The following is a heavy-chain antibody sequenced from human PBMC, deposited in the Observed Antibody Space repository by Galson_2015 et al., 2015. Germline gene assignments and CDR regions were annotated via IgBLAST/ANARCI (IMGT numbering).Heavy chain of an antibody. J-gene: IGHJ4*02. CDR3: ARGRGFIFDF. V-gene: IGHV3-23*01. Sequence: SLRLSCAASGFTFNSYAMSWVRQAPGKGLEWVSGISGTGGSRWYADSVKGRFTISRDNSKNTVYLQMDYLTVDDTAVYYCARGRGFIFDFWGQGTLVTVSS. CDR2: ISGTGGSR. CDR1: GFTFNSYA. D-gene: IGHD3-10*01.